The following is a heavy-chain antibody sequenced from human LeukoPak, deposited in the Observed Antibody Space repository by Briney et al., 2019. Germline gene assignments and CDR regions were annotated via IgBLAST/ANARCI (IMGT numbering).Heavy chain of an antibody. CDR1: GGSISSYY. V-gene: IGHV4-59*01. D-gene: IGHD5-18*01. CDR2: IYYSGST. J-gene: IGHJ6*03. CDR3: ARDSRGYSYGYNYYYMDV. Sequence: SETLSLTCTVSGGSISSYYWSWIRQPPGKGLEWIGYIYYSGSTNYNPSLKSRVTISVDTSKNQFSLKLSSVTAADTAVYYCARDSRGYSYGYNYYYMDVWGKGTTATVSS.